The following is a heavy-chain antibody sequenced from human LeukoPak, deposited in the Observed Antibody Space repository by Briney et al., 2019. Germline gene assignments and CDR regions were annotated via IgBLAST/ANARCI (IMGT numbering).Heavy chain of an antibody. V-gene: IGHV4-39*07. Sequence: PSETLSLTCTVSGGSISSSNYYWGWIRQPPGKGLEWIGNIYFSGITYYNPSLKSRVAISVDTSKNQFSLKLNSVTAADTAVYYCARDRYYYDSSARYFDYWGQGTLVTVSS. CDR1: GGSISSSNYY. CDR3: ARDRYYYDSSARYFDY. D-gene: IGHD3-22*01. J-gene: IGHJ4*02. CDR2: IYFSGIT.